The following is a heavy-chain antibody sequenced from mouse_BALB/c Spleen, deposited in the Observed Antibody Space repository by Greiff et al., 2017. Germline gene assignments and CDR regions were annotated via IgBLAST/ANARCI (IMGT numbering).Heavy chain of an antibody. CDR1: GYAFTNYW. Sequence: VQLQQSGAELVRPGTSVKISCKASGYAFTNYWLGWVKQRPGHGLEWIGDIYPGSGNTYYHEKFKGKATLTADKSSSTAYMQLSSLTSEDSAVYFCARWNYGYDGFAYWGQGTLVTVSA. J-gene: IGHJ3*01. V-gene: IGHV1-63*01. D-gene: IGHD2-2*01. CDR3: ARWNYGYDGFAY. CDR2: IYPGSGNT.